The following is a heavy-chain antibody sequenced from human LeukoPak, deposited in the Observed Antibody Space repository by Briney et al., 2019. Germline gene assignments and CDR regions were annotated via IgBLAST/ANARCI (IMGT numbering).Heavy chain of an antibody. CDR3: ARGGKIWFGELLYPFDY. CDR1: GFTVSSNY. V-gene: IGHV3-66*01. Sequence: GGSLRLSCAASGFTVSSNYMSWVRQAPGKGLEWVSVIYSGGSTYYADSVKGRFTISRDNSKNTLYLQMNSLRAEDTAVYYCARGGKIWFGELLYPFDYWGQGILVTVSS. J-gene: IGHJ4*02. CDR2: IYSGGST. D-gene: IGHD3-10*01.